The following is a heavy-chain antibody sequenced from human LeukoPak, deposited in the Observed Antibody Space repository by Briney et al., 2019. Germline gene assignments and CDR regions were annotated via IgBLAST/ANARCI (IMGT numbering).Heavy chain of an antibody. J-gene: IGHJ4*02. V-gene: IGHV4-59*08. D-gene: IGHD2-21*02. CDR1: GGSISRYF. CDR3: ARGLVVTEYNFDY. CDR2: IYYSGST. Sequence: SETLSLTCTVSGGSISRYFWSWIRQPPGKGLEWIGYIYYSGSTNYNPSLKSRLTISVDTSKNQFSLKLTSVTAADTAVYYCARGLVVTEYNFDYWGQGTLVTVSS.